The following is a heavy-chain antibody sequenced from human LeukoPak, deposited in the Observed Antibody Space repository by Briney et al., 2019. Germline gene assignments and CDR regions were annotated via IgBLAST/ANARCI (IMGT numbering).Heavy chain of an antibody. D-gene: IGHD5-24*01. V-gene: IGHV4-59*01. CDR2: IYYTRCT. CDR1: GGSHRSYY. CDR3: ARGDGYNVLFDY. J-gene: IGHJ4*02. Sequence: SETLSLTCTGSGGSHRSYYWSWMPQPPGKGLQWIGNIYYTRCTNYNTSLKSRVNISIETPQNQFSPTLRPMTSADHAVFYCARGDGYNVLFDYGGQGTLVTV.